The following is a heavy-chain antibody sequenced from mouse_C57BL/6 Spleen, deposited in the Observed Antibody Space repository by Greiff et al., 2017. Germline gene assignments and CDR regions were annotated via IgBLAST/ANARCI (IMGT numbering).Heavy chain of an antibody. CDR1: GYTFTSYW. CDR2: IDPSDSYT. J-gene: IGHJ1*03. Sequence: VQLQQPGAELVKPGASVKLSCKASGYTFTSYWMQWVKQRPGQGLEWIGEIDPSDSYTNYNQKFKGKATLTVDTSSSTTFMQLSSLTSEDSAVYYCARSKAITTVVATNFDVWGTGTTVTVSS. D-gene: IGHD1-1*01. CDR3: ARSKAITTVVATNFDV. V-gene: IGHV1-50*01.